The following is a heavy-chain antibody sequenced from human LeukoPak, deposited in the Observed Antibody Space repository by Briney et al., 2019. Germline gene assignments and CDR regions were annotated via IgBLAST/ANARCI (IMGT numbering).Heavy chain of an antibody. D-gene: IGHD3-9*01. CDR2: IYTSGST. J-gene: IGHJ4*02. CDR1: GGSISSYY. CDR3: ARVYYDILTGRDEYFDY. V-gene: IGHV4-4*07. Sequence: SETLSLTCTVSGGSISSYYWSWIRQPAGKGLEWIGRIYTSGSTNYNPSLKSRATMSVDTSKNQFSLKLSSVTAADTAVYYCARVYYDILTGRDEYFDYWGQGTLVTVSS.